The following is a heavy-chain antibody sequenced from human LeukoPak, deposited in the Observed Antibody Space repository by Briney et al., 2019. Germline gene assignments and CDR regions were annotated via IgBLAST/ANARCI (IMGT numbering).Heavy chain of an antibody. J-gene: IGHJ5*02. CDR1: GSSFTSYW. D-gene: IGHD2-2*01. CDR2: IDPSDSYT. V-gene: IGHV5-10-1*01. Sequence: GESLKISCQGSGSSFTSYWISWVRQMPGKGLEWMGRIDPSDSYTNYSPSFQGHVTISADKSISTAYLQWSSLKASDTAMYYCGYCSSTSCYENWFDPWGQGTLVTVSS. CDR3: GYCSSTSCYENWFDP.